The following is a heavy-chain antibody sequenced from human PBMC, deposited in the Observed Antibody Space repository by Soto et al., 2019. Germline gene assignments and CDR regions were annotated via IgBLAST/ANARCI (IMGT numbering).Heavy chain of an antibody. Sequence: QVQLQESGPGLVKPSETLSLTCTVSGDSISIHHWSWIRQPPGQGPECIGSIHDSGSTTYNPSLKSRVTISVDTSKNQFSLSLTSVTAADTAVYYCARGGASSIWLDYWGQGILVTVSS. V-gene: IGHV4-59*11. CDR1: GDSISIHH. J-gene: IGHJ4*02. CDR3: ARGGASSIWLDY. CDR2: IHDSGST. D-gene: IGHD6-13*01.